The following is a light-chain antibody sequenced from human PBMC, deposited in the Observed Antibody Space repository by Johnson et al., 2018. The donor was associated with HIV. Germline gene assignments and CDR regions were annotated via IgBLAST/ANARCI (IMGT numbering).Light chain of an antibody. CDR3: GTWDSSLSAGGV. CDR2: KND. V-gene: IGLV1-51*02. Sequence: QSVLTQSPSVSAAPGQKVTISCSGSSSTIGNNDVSWYQLLPGTAPKLLIYKNDQRPSGIPDRFSGSKSGPSATLGITGLQTGDEADYYCGTWDSSLSAGGVFGTGTKVTVL. CDR1: SSTIGNND. J-gene: IGLJ1*01.